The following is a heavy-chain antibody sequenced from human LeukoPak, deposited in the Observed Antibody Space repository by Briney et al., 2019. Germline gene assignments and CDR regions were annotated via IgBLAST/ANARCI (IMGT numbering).Heavy chain of an antibody. J-gene: IGHJ2*01. Sequence: SETLSLTCTVSGGSISSYYWSWIRQPPGKGLEWIGYIYYSGSTNYNLSLKSRVTISVDTSKNQFSLKLSSVTAADTAVYYCARHEGGYTWYLGLWGRGTLVTVSS. CDR2: IYYSGST. CDR1: GGSISSYY. CDR3: ARHEGGYTWYLGL. D-gene: IGHD5-12*01. V-gene: IGHV4-59*08.